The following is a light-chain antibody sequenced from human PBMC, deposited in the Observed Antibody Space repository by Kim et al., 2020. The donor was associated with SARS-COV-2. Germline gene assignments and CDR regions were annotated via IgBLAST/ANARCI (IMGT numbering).Light chain of an antibody. V-gene: IGLV1-44*01. J-gene: IGLJ2*01. CDR3: AGWDDTLNGVV. Sequence: QRVTISCSGSSSNIGSNTVTWYQKLPGTAPKLLIYSDNKRPSGVHDRFSGSKSGTSASLAISGLQSEDDADYYCAGWDDTLNGVVFGGGTQLTVL. CDR2: SDN. CDR1: SSNIGSNT.